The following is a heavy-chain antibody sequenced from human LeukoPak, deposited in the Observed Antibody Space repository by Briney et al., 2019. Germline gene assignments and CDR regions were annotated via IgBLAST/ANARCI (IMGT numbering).Heavy chain of an antibody. CDR3: ARVWGPDCSSTSCYDY. CDR1: GYTFTGYY. V-gene: IGHV1-2*02. CDR2: INPNSGGT. Sequence: GASVKVSCKASGYTFTGYYMHWVRQAPGQGLEWMGWINPNSGGTNYAQKFQGRVTMTRDTSISTAYMELSRLRSDDTAVYYCARVWGPDCSSTSCYDYWGQGTLVTVSS. J-gene: IGHJ4*02. D-gene: IGHD2-2*01.